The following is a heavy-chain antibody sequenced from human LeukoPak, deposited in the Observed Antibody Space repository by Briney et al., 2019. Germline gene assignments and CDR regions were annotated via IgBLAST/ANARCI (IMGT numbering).Heavy chain of an antibody. V-gene: IGHV4-61*01. J-gene: IGHJ4*02. Sequence: SETLSLTRTVSGGSISSGSYYWSWIRQPPGKGLEWIGYIYYSGSTNYNPSLKSRITISVDTSKNQFSLKLSSVTAADTAVYYCARIGPGDYWGQGTLVTVSS. CDR2: IYYSGST. CDR1: GGSISSGSYY. CDR3: ARIGPGDY.